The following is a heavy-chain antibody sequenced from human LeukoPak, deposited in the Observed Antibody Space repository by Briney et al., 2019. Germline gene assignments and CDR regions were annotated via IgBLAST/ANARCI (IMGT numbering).Heavy chain of an antibody. V-gene: IGHV1-18*01. CDR1: GYSFRSYG. CDR3: AWSSNWSGGLDV. J-gene: IGHJ3*01. CDR2: ISPYNGNT. Sequence: ASVRVSCKASGYSFRSYGLSWVRQAPGQGLEWMGWISPYNGNTNYAQKFQGRVTMTTDTSTSTTYMELRSLRSEDTAVYYCAWSSNWSGGLDVWGQGTMVTVSS. D-gene: IGHD2-15*01.